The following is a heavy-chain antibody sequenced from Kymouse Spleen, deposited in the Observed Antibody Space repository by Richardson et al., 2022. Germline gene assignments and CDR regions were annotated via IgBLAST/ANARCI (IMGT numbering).Heavy chain of an antibody. CDR1: GFTFSSYG. Sequence: QVQLVESGGGVVQPGRSLRLSCAASGFTFSSYGMHWVRQAPGKGLEWVAVISYDGSNKYYADSVKGRFTISRDNSKNTLYLQMNSLRAEDTAVYYCAKEGGGTRYYFDYWGQGTLVTVSS. V-gene: IGHV3-30*18. J-gene: IGHJ4*02. D-gene: IGHD1-7*01. CDR2: ISYDGSNK. CDR3: AKEGGGTRYYFDY.